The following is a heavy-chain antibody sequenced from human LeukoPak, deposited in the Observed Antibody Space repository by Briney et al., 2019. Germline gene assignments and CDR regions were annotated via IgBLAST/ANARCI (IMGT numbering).Heavy chain of an antibody. CDR1: GGSFSGYY. J-gene: IGHJ4*02. D-gene: IGHD3-22*01. Sequence: PSETLSLTCAVYGGSFSGYYWSWIRQPPGKGLEWIGEINHSGGTNYNPSLKSRVTISVDRSKNQFSLKLSSVTAADTAVYYCARSHYYDSSGQAGDFDYWGQGTLVTVSS. CDR3: ARSHYYDSSGQAGDFDY. V-gene: IGHV4-34*01. CDR2: INHSGGT.